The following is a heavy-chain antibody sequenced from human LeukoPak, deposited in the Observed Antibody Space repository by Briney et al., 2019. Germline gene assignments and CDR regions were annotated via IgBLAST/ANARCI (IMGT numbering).Heavy chain of an antibody. D-gene: IGHD6-19*01. CDR1: GCSISSYC. Sequence: SETLSLTCTVSGCSISSYCWSWIRQPPGKGLEWIGRIYTGGSTNYNPYLMSRGTILFGTTTNQSSLMLMSGTAADTAVYYCAREAVAGTDWFDPWGQGTLVTVSS. CDR3: AREAVAGTDWFDP. V-gene: IGHV4-4*07. J-gene: IGHJ5*02. CDR2: IYTGGST.